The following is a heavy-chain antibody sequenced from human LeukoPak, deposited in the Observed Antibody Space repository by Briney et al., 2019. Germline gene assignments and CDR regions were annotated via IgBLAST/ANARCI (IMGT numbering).Heavy chain of an antibody. V-gene: IGHV3-43*02. Sequence: GGSLRLSCAASGFTFDDYAMHWVRQAPGKGLEWVSLISGDGGSTYYADSVKGRFTISRDNSKNTLYLQMNSLRAEDTAVYYCAKDELYQLLDDAFDIWGQGTMVTVSS. CDR3: AKDELYQLLDDAFDI. D-gene: IGHD2-2*01. J-gene: IGHJ3*02. CDR1: GFTFDDYA. CDR2: ISGDGGST.